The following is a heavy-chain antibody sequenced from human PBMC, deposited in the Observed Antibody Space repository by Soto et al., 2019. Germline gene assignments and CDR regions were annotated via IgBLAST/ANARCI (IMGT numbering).Heavy chain of an antibody. CDR1: GDSIIGTNL. V-gene: IGHV4-4*02. D-gene: IGHD2-2*01. J-gene: IGHJ5*02. CDR2: IDHGGNI. CDR3: ARVRKYCSRINFYQDP. Sequence: GSLTPSCTVSGDSIIGTNLWQWVRQSPDKGLEWIVEIDHGGNINYNPSLKSRVTTSMDESKNQFSLKLNSVTAADTAVYYCARVRKYCSRINFYQDPWGQGTLVTVSS.